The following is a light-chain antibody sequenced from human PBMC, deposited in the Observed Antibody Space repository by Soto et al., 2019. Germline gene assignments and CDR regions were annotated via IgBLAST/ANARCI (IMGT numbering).Light chain of an antibody. CDR2: EAA. V-gene: IGLV2-14*01. Sequence: QLVLTQPASVFGSPGQSITISCTGTSDDIGANNYVSWYQHHPGKAPKILIYEAANRPSGISHRFSGSKSGNTASLTISGLQAEDEADYFCTSYTSASTLVFGGGTKLTVL. CDR3: TSYTSASTLV. J-gene: IGLJ2*01. CDR1: SDDIGANNY.